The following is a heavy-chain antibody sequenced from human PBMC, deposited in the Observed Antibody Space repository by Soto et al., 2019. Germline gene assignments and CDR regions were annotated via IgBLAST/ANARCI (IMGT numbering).Heavy chain of an antibody. CDR3: ARDSSPHLGWWYI. V-gene: IGHV1-46*01. CDR1: GYTLTSYY. CDR2: INPSGGST. J-gene: IGHJ4*02. Sequence: QVQLVQSGAEVKKPGASVKVSCKASGYTLTSYYMHWVRQAPGQGLEWMGIINPSGGSTSYAQKFQGRVTMTRDTSTSTVYMELSSLRSEDTAVYYCARDSSPHLGWWYIWGQGTLVTVSS. D-gene: IGHD2-15*01.